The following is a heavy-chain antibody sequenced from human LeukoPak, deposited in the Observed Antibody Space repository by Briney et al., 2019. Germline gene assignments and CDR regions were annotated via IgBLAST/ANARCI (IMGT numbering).Heavy chain of an antibody. Sequence: GGSLRLSCAASGFTFSDYWMHWVRQAPGKVLMWVSRINGDGRTTHYADSVKGRFTISRDNAMNTLYLQVHSLTADDTAVYYCARGVHVYYGMDVWGRGTTVTVS. CDR3: ARGVHVYYGMDV. CDR1: GFTFSDYW. V-gene: IGHV3-74*01. CDR2: INGDGRTT. J-gene: IGHJ6*02.